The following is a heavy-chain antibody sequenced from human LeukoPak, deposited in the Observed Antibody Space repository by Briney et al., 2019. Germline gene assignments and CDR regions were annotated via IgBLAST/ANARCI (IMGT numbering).Heavy chain of an antibody. J-gene: IGHJ4*02. V-gene: IGHV4-34*01. Sequence: SETLSLTCAVYGGSFSGYYWSWIRQPPGKGLEWIGEINHSGSTNYNPSLKSRVTISVDTSKNQFSLKLSSVTAADTAVYYCARLGKGGVPAAMPGSYFDYWGQGTLVTVSS. CDR1: GGSFSGYY. CDR3: ARLGKGGVPAAMPGSYFDY. CDR2: INHSGST. D-gene: IGHD2-2*01.